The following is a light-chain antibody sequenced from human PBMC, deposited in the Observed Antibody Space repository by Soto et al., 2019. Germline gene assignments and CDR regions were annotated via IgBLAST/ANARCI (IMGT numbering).Light chain of an antibody. J-gene: IGKJ1*01. Sequence: EIVMTQSPATLSVSPGERATLSCRASQSVSNNLAWYQQKPGQAPRLLIYGVSSRATGIPARFSGRGSGTEFTLTISSLQSEDFAVYYCQQYNNWWTFGQGTKADIK. CDR2: GVS. V-gene: IGKV3-15*01. CDR1: QSVSNN. CDR3: QQYNNWWT.